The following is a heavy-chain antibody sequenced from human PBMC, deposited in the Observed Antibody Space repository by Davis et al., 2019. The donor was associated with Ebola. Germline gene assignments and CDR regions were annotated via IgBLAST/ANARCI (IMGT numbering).Heavy chain of an antibody. Sequence: HTGGSLRLSCAASGFTFSNYWMHWVRQAPGKGLEWVSRINTYGSTTTYADSVKGRFTISRDNAKNTLYLQMNSLRAEDTAVYYCAKERSSGWYPNYFDYWGQGTLVTVSS. CDR1: GFTFSNYW. CDR3: AKERSSGWYPNYFDY. J-gene: IGHJ4*02. D-gene: IGHD6-19*01. CDR2: INTYGSTT. V-gene: IGHV3-74*01.